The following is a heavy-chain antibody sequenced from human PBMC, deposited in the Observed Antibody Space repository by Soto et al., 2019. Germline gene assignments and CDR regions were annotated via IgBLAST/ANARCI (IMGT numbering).Heavy chain of an antibody. CDR1: GVSISIPNW. J-gene: IGHJ3*02. CDR3: ARGKFYAFDI. CDR2: IDNSGTP. V-gene: IGHV4-4*02. Sequence: QVQLQESGPGLVKPSGTLSLTCAVSGVSISIPNWWAWVRQAPGKGLEWIGEIDNSGTPNYNPSLNSRVTISLDRTQNQFSLRLSSVAAADTAVYFCARGKFYAFDIWGQGTMVTVSS.